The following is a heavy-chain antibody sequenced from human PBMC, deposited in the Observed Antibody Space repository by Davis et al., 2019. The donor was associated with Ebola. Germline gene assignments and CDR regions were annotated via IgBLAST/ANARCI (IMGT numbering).Heavy chain of an antibody. Sequence: PSETLSLTCTVSGGSISSHYWSWIRQPPGKGLEWIGYIYYSGSTNYNPSLKSRVTISVDTSKNQFSLKLSSVTAADTAVYYCARDYFSSGWYPRTLTYDAFDIWGQGTMVTVSS. V-gene: IGHV4-59*11. D-gene: IGHD6-19*01. J-gene: IGHJ3*02. CDR2: IYYSGST. CDR1: GGSISSHY. CDR3: ARDYFSSGWYPRTLTYDAFDI.